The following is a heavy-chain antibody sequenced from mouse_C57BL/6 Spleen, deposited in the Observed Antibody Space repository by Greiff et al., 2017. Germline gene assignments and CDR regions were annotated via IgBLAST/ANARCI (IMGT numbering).Heavy chain of an antibody. CDR1: GFTFTSYW. CDR2: INPSNGGT. J-gene: IGHJ3*01. CDR3: ARGCYDGYCVFAY. Sequence: QVQLQQPGTELVKPGASVKLSCTASGFTFTSYWMHWVKQRPGQGLEWIGNINPSNGGTNYNDKFKSKAILTVDKSSITDYMQLSSLTSEDSAVYYCARGCYDGYCVFAYWGQGTLVTVSA. V-gene: IGHV1-53*01. D-gene: IGHD2-3*01.